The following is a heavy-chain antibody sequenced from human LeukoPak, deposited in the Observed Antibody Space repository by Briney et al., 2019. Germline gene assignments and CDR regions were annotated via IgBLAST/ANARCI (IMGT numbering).Heavy chain of an antibody. CDR3: ARDKDYSFDY. CDR2: VSYDGLNE. D-gene: IGHD3/OR15-3a*01. Sequence: GGSLRLSCAASGFTFTNYAMNWVRQAPGKGLVWVAVVSYDGLNENYADSVKGRFTIARDNFKNTLYLQMNSLRAEDTAIYYCARDKDYSFDYWGQGTLVTVSS. V-gene: IGHV3-30-3*01. J-gene: IGHJ4*02. CDR1: GFTFTNYA.